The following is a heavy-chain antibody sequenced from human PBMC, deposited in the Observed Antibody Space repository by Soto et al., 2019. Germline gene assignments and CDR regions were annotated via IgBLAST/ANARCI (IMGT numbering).Heavy chain of an antibody. CDR3: ARDGGRHSGGIDY. J-gene: IGHJ4*02. Sequence: QVQLVQSGAEVKKPGSSVNVSCKASGGTFSSYSINWVRQAPGQGLEWMGEIIPIFGTANYAQKFQGRVTMTADESTSTAYMELSSLRSEDTAVYYCARDGGRHSGGIDYWGQGTLVTVSS. V-gene: IGHV1-69*01. D-gene: IGHD1-26*01. CDR2: IIPIFGTA. CDR1: GGTFSSYS.